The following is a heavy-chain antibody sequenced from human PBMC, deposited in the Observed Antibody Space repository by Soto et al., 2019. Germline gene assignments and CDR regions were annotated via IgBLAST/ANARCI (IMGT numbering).Heavy chain of an antibody. CDR3: TTYLVGATSMYYFDY. CDR2: IKSKTDGGTT. J-gene: IGHJ4*02. D-gene: IGHD1-26*01. V-gene: IGHV3-15*01. Sequence: GGSLRLSCAASGFTFSNAWMSWVRQAPGKGLEWVGRIKSKTDGGTTDYAAPVKGRFTISRDDSKNTLYLQMNSLKTEDTAVYYCTTYLVGATSMYYFDYWGQGTLVTVSS. CDR1: GFTFSNAW.